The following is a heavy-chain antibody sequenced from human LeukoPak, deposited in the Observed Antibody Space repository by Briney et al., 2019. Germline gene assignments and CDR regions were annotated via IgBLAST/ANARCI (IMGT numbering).Heavy chain of an antibody. V-gene: IGHV4-38-2*02. J-gene: IGHJ5*02. CDR1: GSSISSGHY. CDR2: IYHSGRT. Sequence: SETLSLTCTVSGSSISSGHYWGWIRQPPGKGLEWIGNIYHSGRTNYNPSLKSRVTMSVDTFKNQFSLKLRSVTAADTAVYYCAKDPLRSAVGATSWFDPWGQGTLVTVSS. D-gene: IGHD1-26*01. CDR3: AKDPLRSAVGATSWFDP.